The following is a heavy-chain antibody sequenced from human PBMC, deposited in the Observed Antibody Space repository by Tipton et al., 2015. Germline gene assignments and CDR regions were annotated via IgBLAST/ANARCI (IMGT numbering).Heavy chain of an antibody. CDR1: GESFSGYY. Sequence: LRLSCSVYGESFSGYYWTWIRQSPGKGLEWLGEINYNRNTNYNPSLENRLTLSVDTSNNQFALKLTSVTAADTALYYCARVSSYSHGYYYNYLMDVWGQGTTVTVS. V-gene: IGHV4-34*01. D-gene: IGHD2-21*01. CDR3: ARVSSYSHGYYYNYLMDV. J-gene: IGHJ6*02. CDR2: INYNRNT.